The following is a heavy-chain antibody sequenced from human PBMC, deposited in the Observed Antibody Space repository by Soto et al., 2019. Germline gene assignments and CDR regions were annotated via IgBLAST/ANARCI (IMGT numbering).Heavy chain of an antibody. D-gene: IGHD5-12*01. J-gene: IGHJ4*02. V-gene: IGHV5-10-1*01. CDR1: GYSLPTYW. CDR3: AIARWLQPTPDY. Sequence: PGESLKISCKGSGYSLPTYWISWVRQMPGKGLEWMGRIDPSDSYTNYSPSFQGHVTISVDKSISTAYLQWSSLKASDTAMYYCAIARWLQPTPDYWGQGTLVTVSS. CDR2: IDPSDSYT.